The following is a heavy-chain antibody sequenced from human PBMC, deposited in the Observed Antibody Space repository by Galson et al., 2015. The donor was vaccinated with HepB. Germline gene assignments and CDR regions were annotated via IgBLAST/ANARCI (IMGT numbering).Heavy chain of an antibody. CDR1: GYTFTGYY. CDR3: ARDLDGSGSYPDY. Sequence: SVKVSCKASGYTFTGYYMHWVRQAPGQGLEWMGWINPNSGGTNYAQKFQGWVTMTRDTSISTAYMELSRLRSDDTAVYYCARDLDGSGSYPDYWGQGTLVTVSS. J-gene: IGHJ4*02. D-gene: IGHD3-10*01. V-gene: IGHV1-2*04. CDR2: INPNSGGT.